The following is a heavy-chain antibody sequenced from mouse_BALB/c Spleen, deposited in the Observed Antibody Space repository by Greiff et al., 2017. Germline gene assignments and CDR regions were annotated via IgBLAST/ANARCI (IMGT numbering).Heavy chain of an antibody. J-gene: IGHJ3*01. CDR2: KHYSGST. Sequence: EVKLQESGPDLVKPSQSLSLTCTVTGYSITSGYSWHWIRQFPGNKLEWMGYKHYSGSTSYNPSLKSRISITRDTSKNQFFLQLNSVTTEDTAIYCCSRGCYGDPDWFAYWGEGTLVTVSA. CDR3: SRGCYGDPDWFAY. CDR1: GYSITSGYS. V-gene: IGHV3-1*02. D-gene: IGHD2-13*01.